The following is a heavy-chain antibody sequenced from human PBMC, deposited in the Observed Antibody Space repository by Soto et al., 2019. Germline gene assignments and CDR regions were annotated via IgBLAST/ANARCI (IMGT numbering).Heavy chain of an antibody. CDR2: IIPALDVE. CDR1: GGTLSTYT. J-gene: IGHJ4*02. CDR3: AAVAGTSAFVGYFEY. Sequence: QGLLVQSGAEVKKPGSSVKVSCKAPGGTLSTYTLTWLRQAPGQGPEWMGRIIPALDVEDYAQQFQGRVTITADTSTSTAYMALHSLRSDATAVYYCAAVAGTSAFVGYFEYWGQGTLVTVAS. D-gene: IGHD6-19*01. V-gene: IGHV1-69*02.